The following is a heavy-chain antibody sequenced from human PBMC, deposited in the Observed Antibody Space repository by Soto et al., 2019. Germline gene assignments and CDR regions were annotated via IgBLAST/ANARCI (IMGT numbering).Heavy chain of an antibody. CDR3: AIGRPGLKWFDP. Sequence: QVQLVQSGAEVKKPGASVKVSCKASGYTFTSYDINWVRQATGQGLDWMGWMNLNSGNTCYAQKFQSRVTMTRNTSISTAYMELSGLRSEDTAVYYCAIGRPGLKWFDPWGQGTLVTVSS. CDR2: MNLNSGNT. V-gene: IGHV1-8*01. J-gene: IGHJ5*02. CDR1: GYTFTSYD.